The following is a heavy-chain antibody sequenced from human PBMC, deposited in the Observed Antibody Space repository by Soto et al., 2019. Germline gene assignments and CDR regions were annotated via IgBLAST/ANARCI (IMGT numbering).Heavy chain of an antibody. V-gene: IGHV5-51*01. CDR1: GYSFTDYW. CDR3: KRDDNIGTWFHT. Sequence: GESLKISCKCSGYSFTDYWITWVRQMPGKGLEWMGIIYPGDSDTRYSPSFEGQVTISADRSTSTAYLRLSSLKASDTAIYYCKRDDNIGTWFHTWGQGTLVPLS. D-gene: IGHD1-1*01. CDR2: IYPGDSDT. J-gene: IGHJ5*02.